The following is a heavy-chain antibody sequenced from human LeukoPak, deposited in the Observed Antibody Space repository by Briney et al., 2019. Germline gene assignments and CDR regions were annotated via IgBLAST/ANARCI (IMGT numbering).Heavy chain of an antibody. CDR3: ARDPIYDSSGYNDY. J-gene: IGHJ4*02. CDR2: IYSGGST. D-gene: IGHD3-22*01. Sequence: GGSLRLSCAASGFTVSSNYMSWVRQAPGKGLEWVSVIYSGGSTYYADSVKGRFTISRDNSKNTRYLQMNSLRAEDTAVYYCARDPIYDSSGYNDYWGQGTLVTVSS. CDR1: GFTVSSNY. V-gene: IGHV3-66*01.